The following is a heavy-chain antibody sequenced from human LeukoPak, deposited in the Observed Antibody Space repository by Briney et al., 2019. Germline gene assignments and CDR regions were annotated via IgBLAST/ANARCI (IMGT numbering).Heavy chain of an antibody. CDR3: ARGSSSSNFYYYYYYYMDV. CDR2: MNPNSGNT. V-gene: IGHV1-8*01. Sequence: ASVKVSCKASGYTFTSYDINWVRQATGQGLEWMGWMNPNSGNTGYAQKFQGRVTMTRNTSISTAYMELSSLRSEDTAVYYCARGSSSSNFYYYYYYYMDVWGKGTTVTVSS. CDR1: GYTFTSYD. J-gene: IGHJ6*03. D-gene: IGHD6-13*01.